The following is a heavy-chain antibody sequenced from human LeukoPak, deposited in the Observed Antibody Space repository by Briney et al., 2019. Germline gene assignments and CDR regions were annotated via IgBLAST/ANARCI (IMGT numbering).Heavy chain of an antibody. Sequence: GASVKVSCKASGYTFTGYYMHWVRQAPGQGLEWMGWINPNSGGTNYAQKFQGRVTLTRDTSISTVYMELSGLRYDDTAVYYCARIGSWPSNDFDYWGQGTLVTVSS. CDR1: GYTFTGYY. CDR3: ARIGSWPSNDFDY. D-gene: IGHD1-26*01. V-gene: IGHV1-2*02. J-gene: IGHJ4*02. CDR2: INPNSGGT.